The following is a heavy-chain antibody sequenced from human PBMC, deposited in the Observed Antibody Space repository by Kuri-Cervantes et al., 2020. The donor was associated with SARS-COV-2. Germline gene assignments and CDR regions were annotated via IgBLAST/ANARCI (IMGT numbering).Heavy chain of an antibody. J-gene: IGHJ4*02. CDR3: ARVSPYYYDSSGYYYAAIHFDY. D-gene: IGHD3-22*01. Sequence: SETLSLTCTVSGGSISSGSYYWSWIRQPAGKGLEWIGRIYTSGSTNYNPSLKSRVTMSVDTSKNQFSLRLSSVTAADTAVYYCARVSPYYYDSSGYYYAAIHFDYWGQGTLVTVSS. V-gene: IGHV4-61*02. CDR2: IYTSGST. CDR1: GGSISSGSYY.